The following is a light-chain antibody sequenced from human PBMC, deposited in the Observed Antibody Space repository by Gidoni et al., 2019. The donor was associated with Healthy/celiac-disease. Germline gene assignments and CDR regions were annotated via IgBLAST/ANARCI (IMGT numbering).Light chain of an antibody. CDR1: QSVSSY. CDR3: QQRSNWPEVT. J-gene: IGKJ3*01. Sequence: EMVLTQSPATLSLSPVERATLSCRASQSVSSYLAWYQQKPGQAPRLLISDASNRATGIPARFSGSGSGTDFTLTISSLEPEDFAVYYCQQRSNWPEVTFGPGTKVDIK. V-gene: IGKV3-11*01. CDR2: DAS.